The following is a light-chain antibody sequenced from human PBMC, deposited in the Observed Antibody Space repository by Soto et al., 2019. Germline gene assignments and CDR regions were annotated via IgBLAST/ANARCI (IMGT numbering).Light chain of an antibody. CDR1: RSFASSY. Sequence: EIVLTQSPVTLSLSPGERATLSCRASRSFASSYLGWCQQKPGQPPRLLIYAASTRATGVPDRFSGSGSATDFTLTISRLEPEDSAVYYCHHYDASPPYTFGQGTKVEIK. CDR2: AAS. J-gene: IGKJ2*01. CDR3: HHYDASPPYT. V-gene: IGKV3-20*01.